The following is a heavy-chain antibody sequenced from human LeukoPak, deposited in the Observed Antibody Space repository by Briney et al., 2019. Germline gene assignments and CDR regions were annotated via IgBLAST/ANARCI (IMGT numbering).Heavy chain of an antibody. CDR2: IYYSGST. J-gene: IGHJ4*02. CDR1: GGSISSYC. V-gene: IGHV4-59*01. CDR3: ARGDPGITGTTYFDY. Sequence: SETLSLTCTVSGGSISSYCWSWIRQPPGKGLEWIGYIYYSGSTNYNPSLKSRVTISVDTSKNQFSLKLSSVTAADTAVYYCARGDPGITGTTYFDYWGQGTLVTVSS. D-gene: IGHD1-20*01.